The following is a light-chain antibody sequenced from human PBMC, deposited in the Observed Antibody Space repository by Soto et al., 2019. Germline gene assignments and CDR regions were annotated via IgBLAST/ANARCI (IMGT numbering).Light chain of an antibody. CDR2: EVS. J-gene: IGLJ1*01. CDR3: ISYTSSNTYV. CDR1: SSDVGGYKY. Sequence: QSVRTQPASVSGSPGQSITISCTGTSSDVGGYKYVSWYQQHPGKGPKLMIYEVSNRPSGVSDRFSGSKSGNTASLTISGLQAEDESDYYCISYTSSNTYVFGTGTKVTVL. V-gene: IGLV2-14*01.